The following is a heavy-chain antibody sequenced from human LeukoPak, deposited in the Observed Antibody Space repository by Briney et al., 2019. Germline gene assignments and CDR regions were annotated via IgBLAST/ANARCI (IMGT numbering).Heavy chain of an antibody. CDR1: GFTVSSNY. D-gene: IGHD3-22*01. J-gene: IGHJ4*02. CDR2: ISYDGSNK. Sequence: PGGSLRLSCAASGFTVSSNYMSWVRQAPGKGLEWVAVISYDGSNKYYADSVKGRFTISRGNSKNTLYLQMNSLRAEDTAVYYCARDTNDSSGYYYDYWGQGTLVTVSS. V-gene: IGHV3-30-3*01. CDR3: ARDTNDSSGYYYDY.